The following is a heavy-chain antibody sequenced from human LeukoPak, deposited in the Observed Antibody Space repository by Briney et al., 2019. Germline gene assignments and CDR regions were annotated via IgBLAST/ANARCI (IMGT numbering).Heavy chain of an antibody. CDR2: IYYSGRT. CDR3: ARATDVYSFDY. CDR1: GGSISSGDYY. J-gene: IGHJ4*02. V-gene: IGHV4-30-4*01. Sequence: SETLSLTCSVSGGSISSGDYYWSWIRQPPGKGLEWIGYIYYSGRTYYNPSLKSRVTISVDTSKNQFSLKLSSVTAADTAVYYCARATDVYSFDYWGQGTLVTVSS.